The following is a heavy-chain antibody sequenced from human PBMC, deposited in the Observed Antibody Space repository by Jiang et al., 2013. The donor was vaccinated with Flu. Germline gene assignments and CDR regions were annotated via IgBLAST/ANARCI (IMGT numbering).Heavy chain of an antibody. D-gene: IGHD6-6*01. J-gene: IGHJ2*01. CDR3: AMSSSDWYFDL. Sequence: QKFQGRVTITRDTSASTAYMELSSLRSEDTAVYYCAMSSSDWYFDLWGRGTLVTVSS. V-gene: IGHV1-3*01.